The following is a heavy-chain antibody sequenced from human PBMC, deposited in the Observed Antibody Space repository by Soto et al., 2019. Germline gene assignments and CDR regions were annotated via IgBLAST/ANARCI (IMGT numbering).Heavy chain of an antibody. CDR2: ITTSGGSR. Sequence: EVQLVQSGGGLVKPGESLRLSCAASGFSFGSYIMNWVRQAPGKGLEWVSSITTSGGSRYYADSVRGRFTISRDNAKNSLYLDMNSLRADDTAVYYCARSTTSGDVWGQGTTVTVSS. CDR1: GFSFGSYI. D-gene: IGHD2-2*01. J-gene: IGHJ6*02. V-gene: IGHV3-21*01. CDR3: ARSTTSGDV.